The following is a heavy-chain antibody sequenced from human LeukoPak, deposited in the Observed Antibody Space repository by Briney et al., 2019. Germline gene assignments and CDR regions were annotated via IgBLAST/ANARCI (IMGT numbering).Heavy chain of an antibody. V-gene: IGHV3-30*04. D-gene: IGHD3-9*01. CDR3: AKAESPDILSGYYRSYFDH. J-gene: IGHJ4*02. CDR1: GFTFSSSA. CDR2: ISYGGTAK. Sequence: GGSLRLSCAASGFTFSSSAMHWVRQAPGKGLEWVAVISYGGTAKIYAESVKGRFTISRDNSKDTLYLQMNSLTTEDTAVYYCAKAESPDILSGYYRSYFDHWGQGTLVTVSS.